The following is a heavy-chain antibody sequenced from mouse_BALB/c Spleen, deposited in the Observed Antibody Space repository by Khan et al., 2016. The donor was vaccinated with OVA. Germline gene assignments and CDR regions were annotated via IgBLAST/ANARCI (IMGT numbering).Heavy chain of an antibody. CDR2: ISSGDST. J-gene: IGHJ3*01. V-gene: IGHV5-6-5*01. Sequence: EVELVESGGGLVKPGGSLKLSCAASGFTFSNYAMSWVRQSPEKRLEWVASISSGDSTYYPDSVKGRFTISRDNARNILYLQMSSLRSKETAMYYCARDYWFAYWGQGTLVTVSA. CDR3: ARDYWFAY. CDR1: GFTFSNYA.